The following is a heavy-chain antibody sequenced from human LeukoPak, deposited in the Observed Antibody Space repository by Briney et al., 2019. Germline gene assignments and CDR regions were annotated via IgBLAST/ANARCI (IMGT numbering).Heavy chain of an antibody. CDR3: ARDHSYYFGSQTSTLDV. J-gene: IGHJ6*02. Sequence: SETLSLTCTISGASISTGGFYWTWIRQPPGEGLEWIGYIYYTGSVDYNASLKSRLIISLDTSKNRFSLKLNSVTAADTAVYYCARDHSYYFGSQTSTLDVWGQGTAVTVSS. CDR1: GASISTGGFY. D-gene: IGHD3-10*01. V-gene: IGHV4-31*03. CDR2: IYYTGSV.